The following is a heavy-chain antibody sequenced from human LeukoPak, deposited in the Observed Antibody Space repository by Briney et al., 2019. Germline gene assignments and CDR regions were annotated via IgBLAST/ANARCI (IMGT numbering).Heavy chain of an antibody. CDR3: ARRAPSPYSSSSFYYYYYMDV. CDR1: GGSISNGSYY. V-gene: IGHV4-61*02. D-gene: IGHD6-6*01. J-gene: IGHJ6*03. Sequence: SETLSLTCTVSGGSISNGSYYWSWIRQPAGKGLEWIGRIYTSGSTNYNPSLKGRVTISVDTSKNQFSLKLSSVTAADTAVYYCARRAPSPYSSSSFYYYYYMDVWGKGTTVTVSS. CDR2: IYTSGST.